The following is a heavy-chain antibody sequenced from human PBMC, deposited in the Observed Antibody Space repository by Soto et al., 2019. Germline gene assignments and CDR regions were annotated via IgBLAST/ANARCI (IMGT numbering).Heavy chain of an antibody. CDR2: IRSNEFGGTT. D-gene: IGHD3-10*01. Sequence: SLRLSCTASGFTFDEYAMSWFRQAPGKGLEWVGFIRSNEFGGTTEYAASVEGRLTISRDDSRNMAYLQMNSLKTEDTAMYYCTRLYGSGSYEFDYWGQGALVTVSS. CDR1: GFTFDEYA. J-gene: IGHJ4*02. V-gene: IGHV3-49*03. CDR3: TRLYGSGSYEFDY.